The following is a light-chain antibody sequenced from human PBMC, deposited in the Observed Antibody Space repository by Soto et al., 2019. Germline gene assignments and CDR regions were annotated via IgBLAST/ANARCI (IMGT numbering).Light chain of an antibody. CDR3: QQYYSTPPT. V-gene: IGKV4-1*01. CDR2: WAS. Sequence: DILLTQSPDSLAVSLGERATINCKSSQSVLYSSNNKNYLAWYQQKPGQPPKLLIYWASTRESGVPDRFSGSGSGTDFTLTISSLQAEDVAVYYCQQYYSTPPTFGGGTKVDIK. CDR1: QSVLYSSNNKNY. J-gene: IGKJ4*01.